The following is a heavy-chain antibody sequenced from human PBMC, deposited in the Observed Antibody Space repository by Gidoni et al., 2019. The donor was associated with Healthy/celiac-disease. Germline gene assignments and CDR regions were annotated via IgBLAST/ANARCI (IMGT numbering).Heavy chain of an antibody. CDR3: ARGRTGYCSSTSCRPLDY. J-gene: IGHJ4*02. V-gene: IGHV4-34*01. CDR1: GWSFSGYY. Sequence: QVQLQQWGAGLLKPSDTLSLPCAVYGWSFSGYYWSWIRQPPGKGLEWIGEINHSGSTNYNPSLKSRVTISVDTSKNQFSLKLSSVTAADTAVYYCARGRTGYCSSTSCRPLDYWGQGTLVTVSS. CDR2: INHSGST. D-gene: IGHD2-2*01.